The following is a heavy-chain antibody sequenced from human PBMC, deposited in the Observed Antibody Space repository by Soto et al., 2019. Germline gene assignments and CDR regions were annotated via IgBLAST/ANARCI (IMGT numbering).Heavy chain of an antibody. CDR3: ARPVGVEQQLVHDAFDL. J-gene: IGHJ3*01. V-gene: IGHV4-39*01. CDR1: GGFISSSNCY. D-gene: IGHD6-13*01. Sequence: QLQLQESGPGLVKPSETLSLTCTVSGGFISSSNCYWGWIRQPPGKGLEWIGSIYHSGSTYYNPSLKSRVTISVDTSKTQFSLKVNSVTAADTAVYYCARPVGVEQQLVHDAFDLWGQGTMVAVSS. CDR2: IYHSGST.